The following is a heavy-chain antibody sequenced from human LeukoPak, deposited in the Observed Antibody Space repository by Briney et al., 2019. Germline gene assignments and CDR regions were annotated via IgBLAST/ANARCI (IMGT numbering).Heavy chain of an antibody. CDR1: GFIFSSHA. J-gene: IGHJ4*02. D-gene: IGHD6-13*01. CDR3: AKGVKSSVQQLVLFDY. V-gene: IGHV3-23*01. CDR2: VSGSGSST. Sequence: GGSLRLSCAASGFIFSSHAMNWVRQAPGKGLEWVSGVSGSGSSTYYADSVKGRFTISRDNSKNTLYLQMNSLRAEDTAVYYCAKGVKSSVQQLVLFDYWGQGTLVTVSS.